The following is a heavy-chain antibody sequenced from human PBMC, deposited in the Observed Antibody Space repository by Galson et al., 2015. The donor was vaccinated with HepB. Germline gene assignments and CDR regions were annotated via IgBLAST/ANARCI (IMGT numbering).Heavy chain of an antibody. CDR1: GGTFSSYA. Sequence: SVKVSCKASGGTFSSYAISWVRQAPGQGLEWMGGIIPIFGTANYAQKFQGRVTITADESTSTAYMELCSLRSEDTAVYYCARGPKRNYYYYMDVWGKGTTVTVSS. J-gene: IGHJ6*03. CDR3: ARGPKRNYYYYMDV. V-gene: IGHV1-69*13. CDR2: IIPIFGTA.